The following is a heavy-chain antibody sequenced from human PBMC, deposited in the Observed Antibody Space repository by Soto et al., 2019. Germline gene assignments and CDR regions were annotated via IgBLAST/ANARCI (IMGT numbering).Heavy chain of an antibody. CDR2: INPNSGGT. CDR3: ARSAGYCTNGVCYGSNAFDI. Sequence: ASVKVSCKASGYTFTGYYMHWVRQAPGQGLEWMGWINPNSGGTNYAQKYQGWVTMTRDTSISTAYMELSRLRSDDTAVYYCARSAGYCTNGVCYGSNAFDIWGQGTMVTVSS. J-gene: IGHJ3*02. V-gene: IGHV1-2*04. D-gene: IGHD2-8*01. CDR1: GYTFTGYY.